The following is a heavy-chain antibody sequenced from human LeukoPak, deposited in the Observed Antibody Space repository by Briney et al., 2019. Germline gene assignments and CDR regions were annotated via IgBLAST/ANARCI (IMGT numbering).Heavy chain of an antibody. CDR2: IIPIFGTA. CDR3: ARESYYYDSSGYSEPYYYYYYGMDV. J-gene: IGHJ6*02. D-gene: IGHD3-22*01. Sequence: EASVKVSCKASGGTFSSYAISWVRQAPGQGLEWMGGIIPIFGTANYAQKFQGRVTITADESTSTAYMELSSLRSEDTAVYYCARESYYYDSSGYSEPYYYYYYGMDVWGQGTTVTVSS. CDR1: GGTFSSYA. V-gene: IGHV1-69*13.